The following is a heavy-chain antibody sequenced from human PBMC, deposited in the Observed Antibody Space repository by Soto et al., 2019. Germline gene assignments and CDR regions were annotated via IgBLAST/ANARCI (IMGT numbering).Heavy chain of an antibody. J-gene: IGHJ5*02. CDR3: ASGVSSNWFDP. Sequence: VQLQESGPGLVKPSQTLSLTCTVSSGSISSADYYWSWIRQPPGKGLEWIGYIYYPGSAYYNPSLNIRVPMSVDTSKNRFSMKVTSVTAADTAVYYCASGVSSNWFDPWGQGTLVTVSS. V-gene: IGHV4-30-4*01. CDR2: IYYPGSA. CDR1: SGSISSADYY. D-gene: IGHD1-26*01.